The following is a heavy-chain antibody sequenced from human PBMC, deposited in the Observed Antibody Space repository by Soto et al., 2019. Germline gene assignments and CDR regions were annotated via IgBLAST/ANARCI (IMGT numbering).Heavy chain of an antibody. V-gene: IGHV3-48*02. Sequence: GGSLRLSCASSGFSFSAFSMNWVRQAPGKGLEWVSYISSSSNTVYYADSVKGRFTISRDNAQNTLYLQMNSLRDEDTAVYYCAREGGRHCSPTRCYNAFDIWGQGTMVTVSS. CDR2: ISSSSNTV. CDR1: GFSFSAFS. J-gene: IGHJ3*02. CDR3: AREGGRHCSPTRCYNAFDI. D-gene: IGHD2-2*02.